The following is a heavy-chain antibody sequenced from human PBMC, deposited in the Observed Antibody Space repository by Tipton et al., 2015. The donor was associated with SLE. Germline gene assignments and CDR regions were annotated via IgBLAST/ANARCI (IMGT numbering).Heavy chain of an antibody. V-gene: IGHV3-53*05. CDR2: MFDNSYT. CDR3: ARGSGTKRYYFNS. Sequence: GSLRLSCAASGFTVSSSYMTWVRQAPGKGLEWVSMMFDNSYTHYADSLKGRFTISRDSSSNTLYLQMDSLRIEDTAVYYCARGSGTKRYYFNSWGQGTLVTVSS. D-gene: IGHD1-1*01. CDR1: GFTVSSSY. J-gene: IGHJ4*02.